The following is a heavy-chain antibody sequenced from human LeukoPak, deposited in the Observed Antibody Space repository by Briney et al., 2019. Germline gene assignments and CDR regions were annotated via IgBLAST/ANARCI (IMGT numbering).Heavy chain of an antibody. D-gene: IGHD3-10*01. CDR1: GFTFSRFW. Sequence: GGSLRLSCAASGFTFSRFWMSWVRQAPGKGLEWMANIKQDGSEKYYVDSVKGRFTISRDNAKNSLYLQMNSLRAEDTAVYYCARDRRGYYGTIYMDVWGKGTTVTISS. J-gene: IGHJ6*03. CDR2: IKQDGSEK. V-gene: IGHV3-7*01. CDR3: ARDRRGYYGTIYMDV.